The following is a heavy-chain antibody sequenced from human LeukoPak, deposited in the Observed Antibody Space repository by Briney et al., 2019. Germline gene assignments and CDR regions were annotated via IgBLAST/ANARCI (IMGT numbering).Heavy chain of an antibody. Sequence: GGSLRLSCTASGFPFSVYWISWVRQAPGKGLEWVANIKEDGSVQDYVDSVKGRFTISRDNAKNSVYLRMNSLRVDDTAVYYCVGQLLRTVWGKGTTVTVSS. CDR3: VGQLLRTV. V-gene: IGHV3-7*01. CDR1: GFPFSVYW. D-gene: IGHD2-2*01. J-gene: IGHJ6*04. CDR2: IKEDGSVQ.